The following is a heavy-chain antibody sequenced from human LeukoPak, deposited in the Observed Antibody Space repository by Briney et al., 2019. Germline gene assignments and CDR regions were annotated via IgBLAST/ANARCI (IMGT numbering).Heavy chain of an antibody. CDR2: INPNSGGT. Sequence: ASVKVSCKASGYTFTGYYMHWVRQAPGQGVEWMGWINPNSGGTNYAQKFQGRVTMTRDTSISTAYMELSRLRSDDTAVYYCARVLITMVRGAPLVGYWGQGTLVTVSS. CDR3: ARVLITMVRGAPLVGY. V-gene: IGHV1-2*02. D-gene: IGHD3-10*01. J-gene: IGHJ4*02. CDR1: GYTFTGYY.